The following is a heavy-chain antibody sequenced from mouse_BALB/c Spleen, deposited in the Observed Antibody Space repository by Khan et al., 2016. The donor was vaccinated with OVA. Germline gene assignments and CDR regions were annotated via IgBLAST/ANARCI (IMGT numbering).Heavy chain of an antibody. Sequence: QVQLKESGPGLVAPSQTLSITCTVSGCSLTSYGVHWVRQPPGKGLEWLGVIWAGGSTNHNSALMSRLSISKDNSKSQVFLKMNSLQTDDTAMYYCARAFYYGAWVAYWGQGTLVTVSA. D-gene: IGHD1-1*01. CDR3: ARAFYYGAWVAY. J-gene: IGHJ3*01. CDR2: IWAGGST. V-gene: IGHV2-9*02. CDR1: GCSLTSYG.